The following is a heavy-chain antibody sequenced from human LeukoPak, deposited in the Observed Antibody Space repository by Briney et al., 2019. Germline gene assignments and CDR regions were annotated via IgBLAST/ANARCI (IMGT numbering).Heavy chain of an antibody. CDR1: GFTFSSYS. D-gene: IGHD2-2*01. V-gene: IGHV3-21*01. Sequence: GGSLRLSCAASGFTFSSYSMNWVRQAPGKGLEWVSSISSSSSYIYYADSVKGRFTISRDNAKNSLYLQMNSLGAEDTAVYYCARDVLYCSSTSCYGGYFDYWGQGTLVTVSS. CDR2: ISSSSSYI. CDR3: ARDVLYCSSTSCYGGYFDY. J-gene: IGHJ4*02.